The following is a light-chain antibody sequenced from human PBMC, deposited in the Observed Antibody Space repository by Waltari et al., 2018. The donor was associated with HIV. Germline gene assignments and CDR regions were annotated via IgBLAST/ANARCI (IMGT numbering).Light chain of an antibody. CDR3: QVWDSSSDAYV. CDR1: KIGSKS. Sequence: SYVLAQPPSVSVAPGKTARLTCGGNKIGSKSVHWYQPKPGQAPVVVIYYDSDRPSGIPERFSCANSGNTATLTISSVEAGDEADYYCQVWDSSSDAYVFGTGTKVTVL. V-gene: IGLV3-21*04. CDR2: YDS. J-gene: IGLJ1*01.